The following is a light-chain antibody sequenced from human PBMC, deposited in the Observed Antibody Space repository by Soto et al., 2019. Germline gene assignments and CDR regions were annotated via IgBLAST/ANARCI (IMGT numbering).Light chain of an antibody. V-gene: IGKV3-20*01. J-gene: IGKJ2*01. Sequence: EIVLTQSPGTLSLSPGERATLSCRASQSVTSSYLAWYQQQPGQAPRLLIYGASSRATGIRDSFSGRGSGTDFTLTISRLEPEDSAVYFCPHYDSSPYTFGQGTKLEIK. CDR1: QSVTSSY. CDR2: GAS. CDR3: PHYDSSPYT.